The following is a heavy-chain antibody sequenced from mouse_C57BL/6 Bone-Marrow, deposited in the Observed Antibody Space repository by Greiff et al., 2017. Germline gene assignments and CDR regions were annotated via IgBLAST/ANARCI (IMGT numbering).Heavy chain of an antibody. CDR1: GFNIKDDY. D-gene: IGHD1-1*01. J-gene: IGHJ1*03. Sequence: EVQLQQSGAELVRPGASVMLSCTASGFNIKDDYMHWVKQRPEQGLEWIGWIDPENGDTEYASKFQGKATITADTSSNTAYLQLSRLTSEDTAVYYCTRYYYGSTLYWYFDVWGTGTTVTVSS. V-gene: IGHV14-4*01. CDR3: TRYYYGSTLYWYFDV. CDR2: IDPENGDT.